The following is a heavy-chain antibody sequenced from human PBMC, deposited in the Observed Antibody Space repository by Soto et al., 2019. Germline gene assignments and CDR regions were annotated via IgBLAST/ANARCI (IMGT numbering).Heavy chain of an antibody. CDR2: IIPKFSTS. J-gene: IGHJ3*02. D-gene: IGHD1-26*01. V-gene: IGHV1-69*06. CDR3: ARGGIGSQSYAFDI. Sequence: QVQLVQSGAELKKPGSSVRVSCKASGGTFNNYAVHWVRQAPGQGLEWMGGIIPKFSTSSSAQKFQGRVTMNVDSSTKTAYMELISLRSEDTALYYCARGGIGSQSYAFDIWGQGTAVTVSS. CDR1: GGTFNNYA.